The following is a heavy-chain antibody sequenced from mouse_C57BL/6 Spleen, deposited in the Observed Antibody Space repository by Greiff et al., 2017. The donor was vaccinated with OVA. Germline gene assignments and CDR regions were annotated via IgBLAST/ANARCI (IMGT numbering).Heavy chain of an antibody. D-gene: IGHD2-10*02. CDR3: AREGRGYANPAY. Sequence: VQLQQPGAELVKPGASVKLSCKASGYTFTSYWMHWVKQRPGRGLEWIGRIDPNSGGTKYNEKFKSKAKLTVDKPSSTAYMQLSSLTSEETAVYYCAREGRGYANPAYWGQGTPLTVSS. V-gene: IGHV1-72*01. J-gene: IGHJ2*01. CDR1: GYTFTSYW. CDR2: IDPNSGGT.